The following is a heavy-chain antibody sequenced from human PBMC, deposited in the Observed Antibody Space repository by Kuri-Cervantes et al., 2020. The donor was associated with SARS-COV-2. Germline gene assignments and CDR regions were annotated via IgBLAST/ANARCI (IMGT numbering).Heavy chain of an antibody. D-gene: IGHD2-2*01. J-gene: IGHJ5*02. CDR3: ARDLHCSSTSCYSPWFDP. Sequence: GQSLKIPCAASGFTFSSYAMHWVRQAPGKGLEWVAVISYDGSNKYYADSVKGRFTISRDNSKNTLYLQMNSLRAEDTAVYYCARDLHCSSTSCYSPWFDPWGQGTLVTVSS. CDR2: ISYDGSNK. V-gene: IGHV3-30-3*01. CDR1: GFTFSSYA.